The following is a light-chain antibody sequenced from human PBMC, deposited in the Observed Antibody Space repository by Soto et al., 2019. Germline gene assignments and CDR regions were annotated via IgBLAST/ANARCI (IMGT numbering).Light chain of an antibody. J-gene: IGLJ1*01. CDR1: SSDVGGYKY. CDR3: SSYAGSNNFNV. CDR2: EVN. Sequence: QSALTQPPSASGSPGQSVTISCTGTSSDVGGYKYVSWYQQHPGKAPKLMIYEVNKRPSGVPDRFSGSKSGNTASLTVSGLQAEDEADYCCSSYAGSNNFNVFGTGTKRTVL. V-gene: IGLV2-8*01.